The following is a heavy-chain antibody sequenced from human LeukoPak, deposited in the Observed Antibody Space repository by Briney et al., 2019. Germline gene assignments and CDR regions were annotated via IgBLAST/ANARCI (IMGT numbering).Heavy chain of an antibody. V-gene: IGHV1-46*01. D-gene: IGHD5-12*01. CDR3: ARDDSGYDLWD. Sequence: ASVKVSCKASGYTFTSYYMHWVRQAPGQGLEWMGIINPSGGSTSYAQKFQGRVTMTRDMSTSTVYMELSSLRSEDTAVYYCARDDSGYDLWDWGQGTLVTVSS. J-gene: IGHJ4*02. CDR2: INPSGGST. CDR1: GYTFTSYY.